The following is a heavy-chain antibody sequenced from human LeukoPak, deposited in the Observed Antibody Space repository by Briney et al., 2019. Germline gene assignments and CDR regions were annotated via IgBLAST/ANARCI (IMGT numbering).Heavy chain of an antibody. CDR3: ARAAAGAYYHYYYYMDV. J-gene: IGHJ6*03. V-gene: IGHV1-2*02. CDR2: INPNSGGT. D-gene: IGHD6-13*01. Sequence: GASVKVSCKASGYTFTGYYMHWVRQAPGQGLEWMGWINPNSGGTNYAQKFQGRVTMTRDTSISTAYMELSRLRSDDTAVYYCARAAAGAYYHYYYYMDVWGKGTTVTVSS. CDR1: GYTFTGYY.